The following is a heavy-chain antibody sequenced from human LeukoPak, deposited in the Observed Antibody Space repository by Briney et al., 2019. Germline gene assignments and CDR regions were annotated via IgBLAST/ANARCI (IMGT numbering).Heavy chain of an antibody. V-gene: IGHV4-59*08. J-gene: IGHJ4*02. Sequence: SETLSLTCTLSGGSISSYYWSWIRQPPGKGLEWIGYIYYSGSTNYNPSLKSRVTISVDTSKNQFSLKLSSVTAADTAVYYCARHRGDNYEGYFDYWGQGTLVTVSS. CDR1: GGSISSYY. CDR3: ARHRGDNYEGYFDY. D-gene: IGHD4-17*01. CDR2: IYYSGST.